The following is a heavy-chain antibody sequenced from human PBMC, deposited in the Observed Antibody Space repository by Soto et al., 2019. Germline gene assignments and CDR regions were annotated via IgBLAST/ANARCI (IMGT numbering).Heavy chain of an antibody. CDR2: ISGSGGST. J-gene: IGHJ4*02. V-gene: IGHV3-23*01. CDR1: GFTFSSYA. CDR3: AKVGEYSYGPPTYYFDY. Sequence: GGSLRLSCAASGFTFSSYAMSWVRQAPGKGLEWVSAISGSGGSTYYADSVKGRFTISRDSSKNTLYLQMNSLRAEDTAVYYCAKVGEYSYGPPTYYFDYWGQGTLVTVSS. D-gene: IGHD5-18*01.